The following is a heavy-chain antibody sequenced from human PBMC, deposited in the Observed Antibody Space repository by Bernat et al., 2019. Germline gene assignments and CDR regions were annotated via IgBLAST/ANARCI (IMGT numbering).Heavy chain of an antibody. V-gene: IGHV3-30*03. CDR1: GFTFSSYG. CDR2: ISYDGSNK. Sequence: QVQLVESGGGVVQPGRSLRLSCAASGFTFSSYGMHWVRQAPGKGLEWVAVISYDGSNKYYADSVKGRFTMSRDNSKNTLYLQMNSLRAEDTAVYYCATLRFSGWYERDAFDIWGQGTMVTVSS. CDR3: ATLRFSGWYERDAFDI. D-gene: IGHD6-19*01. J-gene: IGHJ3*02.